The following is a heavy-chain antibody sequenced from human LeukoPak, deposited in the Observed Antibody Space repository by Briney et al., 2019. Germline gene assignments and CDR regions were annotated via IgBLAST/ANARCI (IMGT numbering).Heavy chain of an antibody. V-gene: IGHV4-38-2*02. CDR2: FYHGGST. J-gene: IGHJ5*02. CDR1: GYSISTGYY. Sequence: SETLSLTCTVSGYSISTGYYWDWIRPPPGKGLEWIGTFYHGGSTYYNPSLKSRVTISVDTSKNQFSLKLSSVTAADTAVYYCARDKGIVATISDYGDNWFDPWGQGTLVTVSS. CDR3: ARDKGIVATISDYGDNWFDP. D-gene: IGHD5-12*01.